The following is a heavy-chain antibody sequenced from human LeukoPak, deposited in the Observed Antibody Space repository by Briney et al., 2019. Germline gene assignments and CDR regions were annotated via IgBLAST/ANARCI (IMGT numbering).Heavy chain of an antibody. CDR2: ISGSGGST. CDR3: AKDYLVLRFLEWLPNYFDY. J-gene: IGHJ4*02. Sequence: GGSLRLSCAASGFTFSSYAMSRVRQAPGKGLEWVSAISGSGGSTYYADSVKGRFTISRDNSKNTLYLQMNSLRAEDTAVYYCAKDYLVLRFLEWLPNYFDYWGQGTLVTVSS. D-gene: IGHD3-3*01. CDR1: GFTFSSYA. V-gene: IGHV3-23*01.